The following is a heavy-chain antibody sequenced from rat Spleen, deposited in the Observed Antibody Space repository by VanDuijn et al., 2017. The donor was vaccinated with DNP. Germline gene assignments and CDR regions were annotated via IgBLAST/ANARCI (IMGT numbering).Heavy chain of an antibody. Sequence: EVQLQESGPGLVRPSQSLSLTCSVTGSSITSRYKWNWIRKFPGNKLEWMGNINSVGSANFTPSLKSQISITRDTSKRQFFLQLNSVTTEDTATYYCARAYYDGTYYPNWYFDFWGPGTTVTVSS. D-gene: IGHD1-12*02. CDR1: GSSITSRYK. J-gene: IGHJ1*01. V-gene: IGHV3-3*01. CDR2: INSVGSA. CDR3: ARAYYDGTYYPNWYFDF.